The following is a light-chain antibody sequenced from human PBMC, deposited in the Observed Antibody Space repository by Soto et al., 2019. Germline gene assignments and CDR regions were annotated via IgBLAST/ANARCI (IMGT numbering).Light chain of an antibody. CDR1: QSVTSNF. V-gene: IGKV3-20*01. J-gene: IGKJ4*01. Sequence: EIVLTQSPGTLSLSPGEIATLSCRASQSVTSNFLAWYQQNPGQAPRLLIYGTSSSASGIPDRFSGSGSGTDFTLTINRLEPEDFAVYYCQQYSSSSLTFGGGTKVEIK. CDR3: QQYSSSSLT. CDR2: GTS.